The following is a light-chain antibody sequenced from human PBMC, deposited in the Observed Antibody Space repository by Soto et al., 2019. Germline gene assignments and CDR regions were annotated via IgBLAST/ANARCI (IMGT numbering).Light chain of an antibody. Sequence: EIVMTQSPATLSVSPGERATLSCRASQSVSSNLAWYQQKPGQAPRLLIYGASTRATGIPARFSGSGSGTEFTLTISSLQSEDFATYFCLQDSGYSWTFGQGTKV. J-gene: IGKJ1*01. CDR3: LQDSGYSWT. V-gene: IGKV3-15*01. CDR2: GAS. CDR1: QSVSSN.